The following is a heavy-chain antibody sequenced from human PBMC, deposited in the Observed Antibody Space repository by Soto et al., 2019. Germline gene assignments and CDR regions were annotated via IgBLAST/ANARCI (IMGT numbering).Heavy chain of an antibody. CDR3: AKDTRYCGGDCYAYYYYYGMDV. Sequence: QVQLVESGGGVVQPGRSLRLSCAASGFTFSSYGMHWVRQAPGKGLEWVAVISYDGSNKYYADSVKGRFTISRDNSKNTLYQQMNSLRAEDTAVYYCAKDTRYCGGDCYAYYYYYGMDVWGQGTTVTVSS. V-gene: IGHV3-30*18. D-gene: IGHD2-21*02. J-gene: IGHJ6*02. CDR2: ISYDGSNK. CDR1: GFTFSSYG.